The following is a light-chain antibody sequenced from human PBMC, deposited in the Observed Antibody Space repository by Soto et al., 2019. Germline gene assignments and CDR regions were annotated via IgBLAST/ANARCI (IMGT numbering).Light chain of an antibody. V-gene: IGKV1-12*01. CDR1: EDISSW. CDR2: AAS. J-gene: IGKJ5*01. Sequence: DIQMTQSPSSVSASVGDRVPITCRSSEDISSWLAWYQQKKGKAPRLLIYAASSLQSGVPSKFSGSGSGTDFTLTISSLQPEDFATYYCQQTYSTPITFGQGTRLEIK. CDR3: QQTYSTPIT.